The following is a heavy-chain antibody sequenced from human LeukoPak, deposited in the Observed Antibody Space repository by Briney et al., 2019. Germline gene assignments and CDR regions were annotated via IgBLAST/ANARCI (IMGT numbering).Heavy chain of an antibody. Sequence: GGSLRLSCAASEFTFSSYAMHWVRQAPGKGLEWVAVISFDGTNKYYTDSVKGRFTISRDNSKNTLYLQMNSLRAEDTAVYYCARDPYYDILTGFSNWFDPWGQGTLVTVPS. V-gene: IGHV3-30*04. CDR1: EFTFSSYA. CDR2: ISFDGTNK. J-gene: IGHJ5*02. D-gene: IGHD3-9*01. CDR3: ARDPYYDILTGFSNWFDP.